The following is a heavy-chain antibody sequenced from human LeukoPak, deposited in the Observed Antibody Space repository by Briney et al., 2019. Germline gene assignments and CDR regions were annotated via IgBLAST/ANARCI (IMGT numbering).Heavy chain of an antibody. J-gene: IGHJ1*01. V-gene: IGHV3-7*01. D-gene: IGHD3-16*01. Sequence: PGGSLRLSCAVSDFSFSLSTMSWVRQAAGKGLEWVAKMKEDGSDEKYVDSVKGRFTISRDSAKNSLYLQMNSLRHEDTAVYFCVVGGAGGGYFPNWGQGSLVIVSS. CDR1: DFSFSLST. CDR3: VVGGAGGGYFPN. CDR2: MKEDGSDE.